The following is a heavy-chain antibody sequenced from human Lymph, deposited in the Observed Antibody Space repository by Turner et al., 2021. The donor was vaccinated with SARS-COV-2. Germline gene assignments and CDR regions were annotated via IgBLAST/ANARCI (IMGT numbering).Heavy chain of an antibody. CDR1: VFTVSSNY. CDR2: IYIGGST. J-gene: IGHJ4*02. V-gene: IGHV3-53*01. D-gene: IGHD4-17*01. Sequence: EVQLVESGGGLIQPGESLRLSCAASVFTVSSNYMSWVRQAPGKGLEWVSLIYIGGSTYYADSVKGRFTISRDNSKNTLYLQMNSLRAEDTALYYCARVLPYGDYFDYWGQGTLVTVSS. CDR3: ARVLPYGDYFDY.